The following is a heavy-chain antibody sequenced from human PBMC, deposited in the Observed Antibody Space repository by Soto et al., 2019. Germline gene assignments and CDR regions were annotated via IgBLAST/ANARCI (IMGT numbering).Heavy chain of an antibody. CDR2: INPSGGST. Sequence: ASVKVSCKASGYTFTSYYMHWVRQAPGQGLEWMGIINPSGGSTSYAQKFQGRVTMTRDTSTSTVYMELSSLRSEDTAVYYCARVEGRVYYHYYGMDVWGQGTTVTVSS. J-gene: IGHJ6*02. CDR1: GYTFTSYY. CDR3: ARVEGRVYYHYYGMDV. V-gene: IGHV1-46*01.